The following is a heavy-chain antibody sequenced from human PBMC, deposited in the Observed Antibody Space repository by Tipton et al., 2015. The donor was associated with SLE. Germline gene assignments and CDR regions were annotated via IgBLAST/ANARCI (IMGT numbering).Heavy chain of an antibody. CDR3: ARDLGSSGSFDY. J-gene: IGHJ4*02. Sequence: TLSLTCAVYGGSFSGYYWSWIRQPPGKGLEWIGYIYYSGSTNYNPSLKSRVTISVDTSKNQFSLKLSSVTAADTAVYYCARDLGSSGSFDYWAREPWSPSLQ. CDR2: IYYSGST. CDR1: GGSFSGYY. D-gene: IGHD6-13*01. V-gene: IGHV4-59*01.